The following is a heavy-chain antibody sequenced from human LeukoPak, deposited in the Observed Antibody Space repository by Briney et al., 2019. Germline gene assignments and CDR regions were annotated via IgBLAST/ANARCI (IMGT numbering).Heavy chain of an antibody. D-gene: IGHD6-19*01. V-gene: IGHV3-30*18. CDR2: ISYDGSNK. J-gene: IGHJ4*02. CDR3: AKDRLRDSSGWSSFDY. Sequence: GGSLRLSCAASGFTFSSYGMHWVRQAPGKGLEWVAVISYDGSNKYYADSVKGRFTISRDNSKNTLYLQMNSLRAEDTAVYYCAKDRLRDSSGWSSFDYWGQGTLVTVSS. CDR1: GFTFSSYG.